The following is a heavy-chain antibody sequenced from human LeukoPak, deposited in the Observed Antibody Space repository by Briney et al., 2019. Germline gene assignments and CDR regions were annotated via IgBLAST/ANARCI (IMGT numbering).Heavy chain of an antibody. J-gene: IGHJ4*02. CDR2: TRNKANGYTT. V-gene: IGHV3-72*01. Sequence: GSLRLSCAASGFTFSDHYMDWVRQAPGKGLEWVGRTRNKANGYTTEYAAPVKDRFIMSRDDSKNSVYLQMNSLKTEDTAVYYCARVGNSGGYYNPLDYWGQGTLVTVSS. D-gene: IGHD3-22*01. CDR1: GFTFSDHY. CDR3: ARVGNSGGYYNPLDY.